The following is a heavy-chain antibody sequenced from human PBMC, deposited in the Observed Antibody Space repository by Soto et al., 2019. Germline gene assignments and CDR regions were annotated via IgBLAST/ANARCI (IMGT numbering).Heavy chain of an antibody. V-gene: IGHV3-23*01. D-gene: IGHD6-19*01. CDR2: ISGSGGSA. CDR1: GFTFSGYA. J-gene: IGHJ4*02. Sequence: EVQLLESGGGFIQPGGSLRLSCAASGFTFSGYAMSWVRQAPGKGLEWVSGISGSGGSAYYADSVKGRFTISRDNSKNTLYLQMNSLRAEDTGLFYCAKAAHSNGYYYFDYWGQGTLVTVSS. CDR3: AKAAHSNGYYYFDY.